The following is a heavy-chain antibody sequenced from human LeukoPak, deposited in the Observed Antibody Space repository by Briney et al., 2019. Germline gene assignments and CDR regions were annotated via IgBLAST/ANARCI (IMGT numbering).Heavy chain of an antibody. CDR2: ISSSSSYI. CDR1: GFTFSSYS. J-gene: IGHJ4*02. Sequence: PGGSLRLSCAASGFTFSSYSMNWVRQAPGKGLEWVSSISSSSSYIYYADSVKGRFTISRDNAKNSLYLQMNSLRAEDTAVYYCAMGYSSYYYFDYWGQGTLVTVSS. CDR3: AMGYSSYYYFDY. V-gene: IGHV3-21*01. D-gene: IGHD6-6*01.